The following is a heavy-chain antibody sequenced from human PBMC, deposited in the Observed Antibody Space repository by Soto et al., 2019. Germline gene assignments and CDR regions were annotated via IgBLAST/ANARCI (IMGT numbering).Heavy chain of an antibody. CDR2: INPNSGGT. CDR3: ARDNSAADDAFDI. CDR1: GYTFTGYY. J-gene: IGHJ3*02. D-gene: IGHD6-13*01. V-gene: IGHV1-2*04. Sequence: ASVKVSCKASGYTFTGYYMHWVRQVPGQGLEWMGWINPNSGGTNYAQKFQGWVTMTRDTSISTAYMELSRLRSDDTAVYYCARDNSAADDAFDIWGQGTMVTVSS.